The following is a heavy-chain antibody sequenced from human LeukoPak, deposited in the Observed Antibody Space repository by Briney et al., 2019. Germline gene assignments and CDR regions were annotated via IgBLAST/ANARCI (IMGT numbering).Heavy chain of an antibody. V-gene: IGHV3-30*18. J-gene: IGHJ4*02. CDR2: TSSDLNVK. Sequence: GGPLRLSCAASGFTFRNYVIHWVRQAPGKGLEWVAVTSSDLNVKLYADSVKGRFTISRDNSRSTLYLQMNSLRPEDTAIYYCAKEGYYGSGSPPSLYFDYWGQGTLVTVSS. D-gene: IGHD3-10*01. CDR3: AKEGYYGSGSPPSLYFDY. CDR1: GFTFRNYV.